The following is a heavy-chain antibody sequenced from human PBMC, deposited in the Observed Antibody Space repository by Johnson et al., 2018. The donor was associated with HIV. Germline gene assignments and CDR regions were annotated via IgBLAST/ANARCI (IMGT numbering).Heavy chain of an antibody. Sequence: QVQLVESGGGVVQPGRSLRLSCAASGFTFSSYAMHWVRQAPGKGLEWVAVISYDGSNKYYADSVKGRFTISRDNSKNTLYLQMASLRAEALAVYYCARRGLDAFDIWGQGTMVTVSS. J-gene: IGHJ3*02. CDR3: ARRGLDAFDI. CDR1: GFTFSSYA. CDR2: ISYDGSNK. V-gene: IGHV3-30*14.